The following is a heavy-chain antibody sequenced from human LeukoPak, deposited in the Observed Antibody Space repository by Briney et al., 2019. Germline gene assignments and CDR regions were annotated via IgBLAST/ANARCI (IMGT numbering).Heavy chain of an antibody. CDR1: GFTFSSYG. CDR2: ISSSSSII. Sequence: GGSLRLSCAASGFTFSSYGMNWVRQAPGKGLEWVSYISSSSSIIYYADSVKGRFTIFRDNSKNTLYLQMNSLRAEDTAVYYCARESYGSGSYGWFDPWGQGTLVTVSS. CDR3: ARESYGSGSYGWFDP. V-gene: IGHV3-48*01. J-gene: IGHJ5*02. D-gene: IGHD3-10*01.